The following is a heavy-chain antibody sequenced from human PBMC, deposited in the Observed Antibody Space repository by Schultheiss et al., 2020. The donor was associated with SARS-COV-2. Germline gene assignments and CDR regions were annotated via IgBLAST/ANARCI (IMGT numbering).Heavy chain of an antibody. Sequence: GGSLRLSCAASGFTFSSYAMHWVRQAPGSGLEWMAVISYDGSDIFYADSVKGRFTISRDTAKSSLFLQMSSLRGDDTAVYYCARGAGSAWFAYWGRGTLVTVSS. J-gene: IGHJ4*02. CDR2: ISYDGSDI. V-gene: IGHV3-30-3*01. D-gene: IGHD6-25*01. CDR1: GFTFSSYA. CDR3: ARGAGSAWFAY.